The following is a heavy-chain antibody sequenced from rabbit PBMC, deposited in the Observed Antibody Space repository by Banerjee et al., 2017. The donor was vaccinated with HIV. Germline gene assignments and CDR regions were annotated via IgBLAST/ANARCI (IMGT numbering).Heavy chain of an antibody. D-gene: IGHD4-1*01. V-gene: IGHV1S43*01. CDR1: GFSFSTTYY. Sequence: QEQLVESGGGLVQPEGSLTLTCTASGFSFSTTYYMCWVRQAPGKGLELIACIYTDSDGTWYTSWAKGRFTITRSTSLNTVTLQMTSLTAADTATYFCARDLAGVIGWNFNLWGQGTLVTVS. CDR3: ARDLAGVIGWNFNL. CDR2: IYTDSDGT. J-gene: IGHJ4*01.